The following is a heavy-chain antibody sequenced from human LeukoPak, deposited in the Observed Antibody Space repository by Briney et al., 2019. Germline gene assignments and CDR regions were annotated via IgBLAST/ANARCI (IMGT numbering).Heavy chain of an antibody. CDR2: IIPIFGTA. D-gene: IGHD6-13*01. V-gene: IGHV1-69*13. CDR3: AREGVRIAAAVPHYYYGMGV. CDR1: GGTFSSYA. J-gene: IGHJ6*02. Sequence: SVKVSCKASGGTFSSYAISWVRQAPGQGLEWMGGIIPIFGTANYAQKFQGRVTITADESTSTAYMELSSLRSEDTAVYYCAREGVRIAAAVPHYYYGMGVWGQGTTVAVSS.